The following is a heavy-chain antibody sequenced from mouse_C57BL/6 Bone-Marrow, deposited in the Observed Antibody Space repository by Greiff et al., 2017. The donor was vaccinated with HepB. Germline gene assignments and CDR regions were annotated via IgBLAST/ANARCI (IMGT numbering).Heavy chain of an antibody. J-gene: IGHJ2*01. CDR3: TRRLRYYFDY. V-gene: IGHV1-5*01. CDR1: GYTFTSYW. CDR2: IYPGNSDT. D-gene: IGHD1-1*01. Sequence: VQLKESGTVLARPGASVKMSCKTSGYTFTSYWMHWVKQRPGQGLEWIGAIYPGNSDTSYNQKFKGKAKRTAVTSASTAYMELSSLTNEDSAVYYCTRRLRYYFDYWGQGTTLTVSS.